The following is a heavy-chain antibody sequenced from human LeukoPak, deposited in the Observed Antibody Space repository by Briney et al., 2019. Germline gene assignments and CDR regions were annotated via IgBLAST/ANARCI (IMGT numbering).Heavy chain of an antibody. J-gene: IGHJ5*02. CDR2: IIPILGIA. D-gene: IGHD6-13*01. Sequence: ASVKVSCTASGGTFSSYTISWVRQAPGQGLEWMGRIIPILGIANYAQKFQGRVTITADKSTSTAYMELSSLRSEDTAVYYCARAPIAAAYNWFDPWGQGTLVTVSS. CDR1: GGTFSSYT. CDR3: ARAPIAAAYNWFDP. V-gene: IGHV1-69*02.